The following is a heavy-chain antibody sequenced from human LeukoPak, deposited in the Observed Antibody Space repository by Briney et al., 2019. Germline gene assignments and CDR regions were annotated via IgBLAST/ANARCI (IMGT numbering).Heavy chain of an antibody. D-gene: IGHD4-17*01. V-gene: IGHV3-33*01. CDR1: GIPFSSFG. J-gene: IGHJ5*02. CDR2: IWYDGSNK. Sequence: PGRSLRLSCAAPGIPFSSFGMHWLRQAPGKGLEGVAFIWYDGSNKYYADSVKGRFTISRDNSKNTLYLQMNSLTAEDTAVYYCARDGTVTAGPFDPWGGGTLVTVSS. CDR3: ARDGTVTAGPFDP.